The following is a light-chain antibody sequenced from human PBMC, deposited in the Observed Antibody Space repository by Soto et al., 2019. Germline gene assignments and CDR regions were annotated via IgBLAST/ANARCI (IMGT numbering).Light chain of an antibody. Sequence: QSALTQPPSASGSLGQSVTISCTGTRNDVGGFSYVSWCQQHPGKAPKLLFYEVTKRPSGVPDRFSGSKSGNTASLTVSGLQAEDEADYSCTSYADYNREVFGTGTKLTLL. J-gene: IGLJ1*01. V-gene: IGLV2-8*01. CDR1: RNDVGGFSY. CDR2: EVT. CDR3: TSYADYNREV.